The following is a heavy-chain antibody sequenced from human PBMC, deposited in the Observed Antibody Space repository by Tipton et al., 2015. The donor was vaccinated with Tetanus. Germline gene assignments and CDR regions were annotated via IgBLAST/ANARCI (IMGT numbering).Heavy chain of an antibody. Sequence: GSLRLSCAVSGFTSESHYMHWVRQTPDKGLVWISRINPSGRRTDYADSVKGRFTISRDHAKNTVFLQMTSLRAEDTAVYYCARGRRSMVRNVMFYFDFWGQGTLVSVSS. J-gene: IGHJ4*02. CDR1: GFTSESHY. CDR3: ARGRRSMVRNVMFYFDF. CDR2: INPSGRRT. D-gene: IGHD3-10*01. V-gene: IGHV3-74*01.